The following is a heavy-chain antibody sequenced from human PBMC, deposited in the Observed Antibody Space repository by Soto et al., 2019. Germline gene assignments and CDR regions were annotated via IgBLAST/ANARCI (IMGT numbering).Heavy chain of an antibody. CDR2: ITGTGGNT. CDR1: GFPLSTYG. Sequence: EVQLLESGGGLVQPGGSLRLSCAASGFPLSTYGMTWVRQAPGKGLEWVSAITGTGGNTYYVDSVKGRFTSSRDNSKNMLYLQVNSLRVEDTAVCYCARIRGYWYGLDVWGQGTTVTVSS. J-gene: IGHJ6*02. V-gene: IGHV3-23*01. CDR3: ARIRGYWYGLDV.